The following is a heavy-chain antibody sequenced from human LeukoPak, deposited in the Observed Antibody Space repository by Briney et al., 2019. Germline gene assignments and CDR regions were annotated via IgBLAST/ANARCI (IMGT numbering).Heavy chain of an antibody. CDR3: ARVNSSSWYFGGYFQH. CDR1: EFIFSNHG. CDR2: IYSGGST. D-gene: IGHD6-13*01. J-gene: IGHJ1*01. V-gene: IGHV3-53*05. Sequence: GGSLRLSCATSEFIFSNHGMHWARQAPGKGLEWVSVIYSGGSTYYADSVKGRFTISKDNSKNTMYLQMNSLRAEDTAVYYCARVNSSSWYFGGYFQHWGQGTLVTVSS.